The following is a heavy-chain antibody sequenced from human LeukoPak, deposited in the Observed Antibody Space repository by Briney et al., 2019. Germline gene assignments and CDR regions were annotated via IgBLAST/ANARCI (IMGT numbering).Heavy chain of an antibody. CDR3: NLFGLRYFDWFDY. D-gene: IGHD3-9*01. J-gene: IGHJ5*01. V-gene: IGHV3-49*03. CDR2: IRSKAYGGTT. Sequence: GGSLRLSCTASGFSFGDYGMSWLRQAPGKGPEWVGFIRSKAYGGTTEYAASVKGRFIISRDESKSIAYLQMNSLKIEDTAVYYCNLFGLRYFDWFDYWGQGTLVTVSS. CDR1: GFSFGDYG.